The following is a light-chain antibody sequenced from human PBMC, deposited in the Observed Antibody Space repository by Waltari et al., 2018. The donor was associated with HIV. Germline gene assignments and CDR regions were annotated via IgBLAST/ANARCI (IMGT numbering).Light chain of an antibody. CDR3: QSSDISGNYWV. J-gene: IGLJ3*02. Sequence: SYGLTQPPSVSVSPGQTATITCSGDALPKQYAYWYQQKPGKATVMVIYKDSERPSGIPGRLSGSSSSTTVTLTISGVQAADEADYYCQSSDISGNYWVFGGGTKLTVL. CDR1: ALPKQY. CDR2: KDS. V-gene: IGLV3-25*03.